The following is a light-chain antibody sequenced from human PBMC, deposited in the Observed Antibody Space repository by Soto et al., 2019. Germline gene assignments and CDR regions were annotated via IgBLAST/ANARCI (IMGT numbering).Light chain of an antibody. CDR3: CSYAGSYSWV. Sequence: QSALTQPRSVSGSPGQSVTISCTGTSSDVGGYNYVSWYQQHPGKAPKLMIYDVSKRPSGVPDRFSGSKSGNTASLTISGXXXXXXXXXYCCSYAGSYSWVFGGGTKLTV. CDR1: SSDVGGYNY. CDR2: DVS. J-gene: IGLJ3*02. V-gene: IGLV2-11*01.